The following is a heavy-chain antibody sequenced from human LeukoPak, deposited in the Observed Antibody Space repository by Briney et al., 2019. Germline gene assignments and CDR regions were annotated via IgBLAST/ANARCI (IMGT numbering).Heavy chain of an antibody. CDR3: ARHGSGYSFDY. CDR2: LYNSGST. D-gene: IGHD5-18*01. J-gene: IGHJ4*02. Sequence: SETLSLTCTVSGGSMSSYYWSWIRQPPGKGLEWIGYLYNSGSTNNNPSLKSRVTISVDTSKNQFSLKLNSVTPADTAVYYCARHGSGYSFDYWGQGTLVTVSS. V-gene: IGHV4-59*01. CDR1: GGSMSSYY.